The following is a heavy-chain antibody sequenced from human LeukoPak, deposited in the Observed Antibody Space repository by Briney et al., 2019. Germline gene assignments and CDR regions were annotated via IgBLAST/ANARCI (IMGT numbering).Heavy chain of an antibody. J-gene: IGHJ6*02. CDR1: GFTFSSYS. Sequence: GGSLRLSCAASGFTFSSYSMNWVRQAPGKGLEWVSSISSSSSYIYYAGSVKGRFTISRDNAKNSLYLQMNSLRAEDTAVYYCARDEYQAPAIVGATRGSYYYYYYGMDVWGQGTTVTVSS. CDR2: ISSSSSYI. CDR3: ARDEYQAPAIVGATRGSYYYYYYGMDV. D-gene: IGHD1-26*01. V-gene: IGHV3-21*01.